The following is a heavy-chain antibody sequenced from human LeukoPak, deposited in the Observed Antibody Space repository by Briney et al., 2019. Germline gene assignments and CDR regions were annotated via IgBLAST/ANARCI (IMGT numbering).Heavy chain of an antibody. CDR1: GYSFTGYY. CDR3: ARVDYSSSSGPWDY. D-gene: IGHD6-6*01. CDR2: INPNSGDT. J-gene: IGHJ4*02. Sequence: ASVKVSCKASGYSFTGYYIHWVRQAPGQGLEWMGWINPNSGDTNYVQKLQGRVTMTRDTSISTAYMKLSSLTSDDTAVYYCARVDYSSSSGPWDYWGQGTLVTVSS. V-gene: IGHV1-2*02.